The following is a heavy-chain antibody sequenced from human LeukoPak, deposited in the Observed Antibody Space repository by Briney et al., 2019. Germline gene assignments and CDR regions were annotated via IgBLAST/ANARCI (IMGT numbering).Heavy chain of an antibody. J-gene: IGHJ6*03. Sequence: GGSLRLSCAASGFTFSDYYMSWIRQAPGKGLEWVSYISSSGSTLYYADSVNGRFSISRDNSKNTLYLQMSSLRAEDTAVYYCAKDAARVRTWIQKTATYMDVWGKGITVTISS. CDR1: GFTFSDYY. CDR3: AKDAARVRTWIQKTATYMDV. V-gene: IGHV3-11*04. D-gene: IGHD5-18*01. CDR2: ISSSGSTL.